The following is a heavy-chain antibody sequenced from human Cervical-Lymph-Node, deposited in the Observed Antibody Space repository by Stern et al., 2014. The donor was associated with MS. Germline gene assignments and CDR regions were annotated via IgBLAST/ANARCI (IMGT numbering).Heavy chain of an antibody. D-gene: IGHD3-10*01. V-gene: IGHV1-69*01. CDR2: VIPRVGEA. CDR3: ARGLRSHSGRDALYL. J-gene: IGHJ3*01. CDR1: GASFSTYA. Sequence: VQLVESGAEVKKPGSSVKVSCKASGASFSTYAFSWVRQGHGQGLEWMGGVIPRVGEANHTERVYGRVKLTAEECMGTVSMEVASLRSEDTAVYYCARGLRSHSGRDALYLWGQGTMVSVSS.